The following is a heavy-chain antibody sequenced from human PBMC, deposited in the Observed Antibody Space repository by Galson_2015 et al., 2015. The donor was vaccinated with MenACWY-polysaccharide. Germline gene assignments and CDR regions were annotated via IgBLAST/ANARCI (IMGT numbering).Heavy chain of an antibody. CDR3: ARWGTNPVIAAHLFDY. CDR1: GYTFTSYY. V-gene: IGHV1-2*02. Sequence: SVKVSCKASGYTFTSYYMHWVRQAPGQGLEWMGWINPNSGGTNYAQKFQGRVTMTRDTSISTAYMELSRLRSDDTAVYYCARWGTNPVIAAHLFDYWGQGTLVTVSS. CDR2: INPNSGGT. J-gene: IGHJ4*02. D-gene: IGHD6-6*01.